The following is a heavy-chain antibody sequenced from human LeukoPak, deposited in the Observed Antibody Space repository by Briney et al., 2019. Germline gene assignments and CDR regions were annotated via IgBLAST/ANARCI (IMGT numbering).Heavy chain of an antibody. D-gene: IGHD3-10*01. V-gene: IGHV1-2*02. CDR2: IHPNSAGA. Sequence: GASVKVSCKASGYTFTGYYMHWVRQAPGQGLGWMGWIHPNSAGANYGQMFQGRVTMTRDTSISTAYMELSRLRSDDTAVYYCARDYYYGSGSYFSPTTPFDPWGQGTLVTVSS. CDR3: ARDYYYGSGSYFSPTTPFDP. J-gene: IGHJ5*02. CDR1: GYTFTGYY.